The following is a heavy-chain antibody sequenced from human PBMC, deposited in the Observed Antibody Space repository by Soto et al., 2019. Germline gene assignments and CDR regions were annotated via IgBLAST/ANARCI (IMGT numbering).Heavy chain of an antibody. CDR3: AREVIEASLRTRWNYFDYYYGMDV. Sequence: QVQLVESGGGVVQPGRSLRLSCAASGFTFSSYGMHWVRQAPGKGLEWVAGIWCDGSNKYYADSVKGRFTISRDNSKNTLYLQMNILRSEDKGVYYCAREVIEASLRTRWNYFDYYYGMDVWGQGTTVTVSS. J-gene: IGHJ6*02. V-gene: IGHV3-33*01. CDR1: GFTFSSYG. D-gene: IGHD1-7*01. CDR2: IWCDGSNK.